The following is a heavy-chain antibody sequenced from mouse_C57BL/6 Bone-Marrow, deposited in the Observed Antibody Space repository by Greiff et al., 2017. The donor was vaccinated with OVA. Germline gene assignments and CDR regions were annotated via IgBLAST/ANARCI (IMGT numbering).Heavy chain of an antibody. CDR3: ARLEMGRGDY. Sequence: EVKLMESGGDLVKPGGSLKLSCAASGFTFSSYGMSWVRQTPDKRLEWVATISSGGSYTYYPDSVKGRFTISRDNAKNTLYLQMSSLKSEDTAMYYCARLEMGRGDYWGQGTTLTVSS. D-gene: IGHD4-1*01. CDR1: GFTFSSYG. V-gene: IGHV5-6*01. CDR2: ISSGGSYT. J-gene: IGHJ2*01.